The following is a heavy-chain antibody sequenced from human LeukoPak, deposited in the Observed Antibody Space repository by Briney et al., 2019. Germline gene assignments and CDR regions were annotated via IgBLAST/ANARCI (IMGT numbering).Heavy chain of an antibody. V-gene: IGHV3-11*01. Sequence: GGSLRLSCEGSGFSFRDYYMSWIRQTPGKGLEWVSYISNSGTDINYADSVKGRFTISRDNAKNSLYLQMNSLRAEDTALYYCARHYYDSRYPTSGYYMDVWGKGTTVTVSS. CDR1: GFSFRDYY. CDR3: ARHYYDSRYPTSGYYMDV. CDR2: ISNSGTDI. J-gene: IGHJ6*03. D-gene: IGHD3-22*01.